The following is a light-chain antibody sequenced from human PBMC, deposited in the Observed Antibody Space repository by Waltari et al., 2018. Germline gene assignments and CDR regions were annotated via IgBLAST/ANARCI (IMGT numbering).Light chain of an antibody. Sequence: IVLTQSPGTPPLSPGERATLSCRASQTVRTTYLAWYQQKPGQAPTRLIYGASSRATGIPDRFSGSGSGTDFSLTISSLEPEDFAVYYCQQYDISPLTFGGGTKVEIK. CDR1: QTVRTTY. CDR2: GAS. J-gene: IGKJ4*01. V-gene: IGKV3-20*01. CDR3: QQYDISPLT.